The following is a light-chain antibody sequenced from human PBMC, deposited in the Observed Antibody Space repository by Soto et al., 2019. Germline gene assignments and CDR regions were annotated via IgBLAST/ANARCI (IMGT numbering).Light chain of an antibody. V-gene: IGKV3-11*01. J-gene: IGKJ5*01. Sequence: EMVLTQSPATLSVSPGERSAVCCRASQSISFYLTWYQHKPGQAPRLLIYDASNRATGIPARFSGSGYGTDFTLTISSLEPEDFAVYYCQQRSNWPTFGQGTRLEIK. CDR2: DAS. CDR3: QQRSNWPT. CDR1: QSISFY.